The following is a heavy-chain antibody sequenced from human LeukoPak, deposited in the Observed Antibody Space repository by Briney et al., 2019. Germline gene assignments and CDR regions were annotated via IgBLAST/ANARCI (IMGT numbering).Heavy chain of an antibody. CDR1: GFTFSSYA. CDR3: AREEWELLRALDY. J-gene: IGHJ4*02. CDR2: ISSSSSYI. D-gene: IGHD1-26*01. V-gene: IGHV3-21*01. Sequence: GRSLRLSCAASGFTFSSYAMNWVRQAPGKGLEWVSSISSSSSYIYYADSVKGRFTISRDNAKNSLYLQMNSLRAEDTAVYYCAREEWELLRALDYWGQGTLVTVSS.